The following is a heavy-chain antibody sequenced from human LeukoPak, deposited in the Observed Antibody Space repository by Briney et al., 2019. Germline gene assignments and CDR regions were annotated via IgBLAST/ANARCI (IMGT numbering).Heavy chain of an antibody. CDR3: ARVKHKVAVAGVLDY. Sequence: KPGGSLRLSCAASGFTFSSYSMNWVRQAPGKGLEWVSFISSSSSYIYYADSMKGRFTISRDNAKNSLYLQMNSLRAEDTAVYYCARVKHKVAVAGVLDYWGQGTLVTVSS. V-gene: IGHV3-21*01. J-gene: IGHJ4*02. D-gene: IGHD6-19*01. CDR1: GFTFSSYS. CDR2: ISSSSSYI.